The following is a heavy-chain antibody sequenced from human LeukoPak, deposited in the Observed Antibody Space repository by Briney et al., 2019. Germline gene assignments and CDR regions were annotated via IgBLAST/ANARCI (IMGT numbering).Heavy chain of an antibody. Sequence: GGSLRLSCAASGFTFSSYAMNWVRQAPGKGLEWVSSISSSSSYIYYADSVKGRFTISRDNAKNSLYLQMNSLRAEDTAVYYCARGGSSSAFDIWGQGTMVTVSS. CDR1: GFTFSSYA. CDR2: ISSSSSYI. J-gene: IGHJ3*02. D-gene: IGHD6-6*01. CDR3: ARGGSSSAFDI. V-gene: IGHV3-21*01.